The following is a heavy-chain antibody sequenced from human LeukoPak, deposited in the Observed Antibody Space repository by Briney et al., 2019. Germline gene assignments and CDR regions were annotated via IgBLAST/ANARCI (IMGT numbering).Heavy chain of an antibody. CDR1: GFSVNNLY. CDR3: ARDGEYSYGYGFDY. CDR2: IYSGDRT. D-gene: IGHD5-18*01. J-gene: IGHJ4*02. Sequence: GGSLRLSCAASGFSVNNLYMSWVRQAPGKGLEWVSDIYSGDRTYYADSVKGRFTISRDTSKNTVYLQMNSLRPEETAVYYCARDGEYSYGYGFDYWGQGTLVTVSS. V-gene: IGHV3-66*01.